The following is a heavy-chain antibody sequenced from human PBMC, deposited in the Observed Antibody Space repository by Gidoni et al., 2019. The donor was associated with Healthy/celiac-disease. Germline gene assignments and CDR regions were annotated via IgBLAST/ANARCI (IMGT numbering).Heavy chain of an antibody. CDR3: AKDLAYDFWSGYYYYYYGMDV. CDR1: SSYG. Sequence: SSYGMHWVRQAPGKGLEWVAVISYDGSNKYYADSVKGRFTISRDNSKNTLYLQMNSLRAEDTAVYYCAKDLAYDFWSGYYYYYYGMDVWGQGTTVTVSS. CDR2: ISYDGSNK. D-gene: IGHD3-3*01. J-gene: IGHJ6*02. V-gene: IGHV3-30*18.